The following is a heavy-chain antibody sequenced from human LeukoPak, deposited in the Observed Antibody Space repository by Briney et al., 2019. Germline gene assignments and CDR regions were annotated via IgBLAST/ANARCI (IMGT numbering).Heavy chain of an antibody. Sequence: GGSLRLSCAASGFTFSSYSMNWVRQAPGKGLEWVSAISGSGGSTYYADSVKGRFTISRDNSKNTLYLQMNSLRAEDTAVYYCAKDLLGDILTGYYNGFDYWGQGTLVTVSS. D-gene: IGHD3-9*01. CDR2: ISGSGGST. CDR1: GFTFSSYS. V-gene: IGHV3-23*01. CDR3: AKDLLGDILTGYYNGFDY. J-gene: IGHJ4*02.